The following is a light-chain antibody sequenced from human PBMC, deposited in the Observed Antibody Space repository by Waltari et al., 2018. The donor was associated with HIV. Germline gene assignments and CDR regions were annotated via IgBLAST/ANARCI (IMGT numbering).Light chain of an antibody. V-gene: IGLV1-44*01. CDR1: SSNIGSNT. CDR3: AAWDDGLVGRV. Sequence: QSVLTQPPSASGTPGQRVTISCSGSSSNIGSNTVNWYQQFPGSATKLLIYSNHQRPSGVPDRFSGSKSGTSASLAISGLQSEDEADYYCAAWDDGLVGRVFGGGTKLTVL. J-gene: IGLJ2*01. CDR2: SNH.